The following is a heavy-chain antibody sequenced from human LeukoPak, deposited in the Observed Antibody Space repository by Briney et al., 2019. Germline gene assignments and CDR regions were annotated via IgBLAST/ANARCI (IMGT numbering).Heavy chain of an antibody. D-gene: IGHD3-22*01. CDR3: ARGNSYYDSSDYFPWESFQY. J-gene: IGHJ1*01. V-gene: IGHV4-59*01. CDR1: GGSISTYY. Sequence: SETLSLTCTVSGGSISTYYWSWIRQPPGKGLEWIGYIFYSGSTNYNPSLKSRVTISVDTSKNQFSLNLSSVTAADTAVYYCARGNSYYDSSDYFPWESFQYWGQGTLVTVSS. CDR2: IFYSGST.